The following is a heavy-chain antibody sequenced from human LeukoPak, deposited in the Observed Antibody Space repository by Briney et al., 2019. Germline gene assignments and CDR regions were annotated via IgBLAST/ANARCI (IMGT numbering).Heavy chain of an antibody. D-gene: IGHD2-15*01. CDR3: AKVGGYCSGGTCYSAYYYGLDV. J-gene: IGHJ6*02. CDR2: MSYAGSDK. Sequence: PGRSLSLSCAASGFSFSTFGMHWVRQAPGKGLQWVAAMSYAGSDKYYTDSLKGRFTISRDNSKNTLYLQMNSLRSEDTAVYYCAKVGGYCSGGTCYSAYYYGLDVWGQGTTVTVSS. CDR1: GFSFSTFG. V-gene: IGHV3-30*18.